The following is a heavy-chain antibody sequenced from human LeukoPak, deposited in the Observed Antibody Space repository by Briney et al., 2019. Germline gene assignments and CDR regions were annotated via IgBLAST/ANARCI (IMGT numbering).Heavy chain of an antibody. CDR1: GFTFGSYT. Sequence: GGSLRLSCAASGFTFGSYTMTWVRQAPGKGLEWVSYISDSGGTIYYADSVKGRFTISRDNSKNTLYLQMNSLRAEDTAVYYCAKGGGLWFGESPYGMDVWGQGTTVTVSS. CDR3: AKGGGLWFGESPYGMDV. J-gene: IGHJ6*02. D-gene: IGHD3-10*01. CDR2: ISDSGGTI. V-gene: IGHV3-23*01.